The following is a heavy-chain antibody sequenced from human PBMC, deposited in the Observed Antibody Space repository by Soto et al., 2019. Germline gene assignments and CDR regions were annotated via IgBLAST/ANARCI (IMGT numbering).Heavy chain of an antibody. CDR3: AGPVAVAASCDC. V-gene: IGHV1-3*05. CDR1: GYTFTGYA. CDR2: INAGNGNT. J-gene: IGHJ4*02. Sequence: QVQLVQSGAEEKKPGASVKVSCKASGYTFTGYAIHWVRQAPGQRLEWMGWINAGNGNTQYSQKFQGRVTITRDTSAGAACMELSRLRSEDTAVYCCAGPVAVAASCDCWGQGTLVTVSS. D-gene: IGHD6-19*01.